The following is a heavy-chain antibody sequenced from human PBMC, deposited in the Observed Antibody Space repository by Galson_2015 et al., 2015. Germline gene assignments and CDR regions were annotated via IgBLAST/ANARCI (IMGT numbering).Heavy chain of an antibody. V-gene: IGHV6-1*01. Sequence: CAISGDSVSSNSAAWNWIRQSPSRGLEWLGRTYYRSKWYNDYAVSVKSRITINPDTSKNQFSLQLNSVTPEDTAVYYCARASITMIVVVTHAFDIWGQGTMVTVSS. D-gene: IGHD3-22*01. J-gene: IGHJ3*02. CDR3: ARASITMIVVVTHAFDI. CDR2: TYYRSKWYN. CDR1: GDSVSSNSAA.